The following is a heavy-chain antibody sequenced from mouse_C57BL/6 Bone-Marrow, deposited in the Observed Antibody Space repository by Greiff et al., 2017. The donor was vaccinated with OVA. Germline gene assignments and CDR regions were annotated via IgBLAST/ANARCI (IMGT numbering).Heavy chain of an antibody. D-gene: IGHD1-1*01. V-gene: IGHV1-47*01. CDR3: ARSCDYGSSYWYFDV. J-gene: IGHJ1*03. CDR2: FHPYNDDT. CDR1: GYTFTTYP. Sequence: VQLQQSGAELVKPGASVKMSCKASGYTFTTYPIEWMKQNHGKSLEWIGNFHPYNDDTKYNEKFKGKATLTVEKSSSTVYLELSRLTSDDSAVYYCARSCDYGSSYWYFDVWGTGTTVTVSS.